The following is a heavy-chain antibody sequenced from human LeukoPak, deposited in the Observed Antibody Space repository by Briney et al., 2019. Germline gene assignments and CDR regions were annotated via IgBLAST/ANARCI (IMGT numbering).Heavy chain of an antibody. D-gene: IGHD4-23*01. Sequence: PGGSLRLSCAASGFTFSSYSMTWVRQAPGKGLEWVSSISSSSSYIYYADSVKGRFTISRDNAKNSLYLQMNSLRAEDTAVYYCARDWSTVTTPAGYWGQGTLVTVSS. J-gene: IGHJ4*02. V-gene: IGHV3-21*01. CDR3: ARDWSTVTTPAGY. CDR1: GFTFSSYS. CDR2: ISSSSSYI.